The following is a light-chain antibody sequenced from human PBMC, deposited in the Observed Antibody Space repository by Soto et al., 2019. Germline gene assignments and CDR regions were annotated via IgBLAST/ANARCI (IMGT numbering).Light chain of an antibody. Sequence: DIQMTQSPSSLSSSVGDRVTLTCRASHNFNKFLNWYQQKPCNDPQLLIPDASSLHSGVPSRFSGTGSGTDFTLTINRLEPEDFAPYYCQHSDRKWLTFGEVTQVDIK. V-gene: IGKV1-39*01. J-gene: IGKJ4*01. CDR3: QHSDRKWLT. CDR2: DAS. CDR1: HNFNKF.